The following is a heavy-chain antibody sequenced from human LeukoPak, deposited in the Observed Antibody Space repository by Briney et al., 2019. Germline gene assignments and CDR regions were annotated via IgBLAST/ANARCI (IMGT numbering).Heavy chain of an antibody. J-gene: IGHJ4*02. D-gene: IGHD3-9*01. CDR2: ISYDGSNK. Sequence: GGSLRLSCAASGFTVSSNYMSWVRQAPGKGLEWVAVISYDGSNKYYADSVKGRFTISRDNSKNTLYLQMNSLRAEDTAVYYCARDSSKMGYDILTGYSEGYFGYWGQGTLVTVSS. V-gene: IGHV3-30-3*01. CDR3: ARDSSKMGYDILTGYSEGYFGY. CDR1: GFTVSSNY.